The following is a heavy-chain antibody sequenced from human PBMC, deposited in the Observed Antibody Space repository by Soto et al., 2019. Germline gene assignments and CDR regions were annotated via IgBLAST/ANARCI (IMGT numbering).Heavy chain of an antibody. CDR2: IYYSGST. CDR1: GVSISSYY. Sequence: SETLSLTCTVSGVSISSYYWIWIRQPPGKGLEWIGYIYYSGSTNYNPSLKSRVTISVDTSKNQFSLKLSSVTAADTAVYYCARVGREFDYWGQGTLVTVSS. V-gene: IGHV4-59*01. CDR3: ARVGREFDY. J-gene: IGHJ4*02. D-gene: IGHD1-26*01.